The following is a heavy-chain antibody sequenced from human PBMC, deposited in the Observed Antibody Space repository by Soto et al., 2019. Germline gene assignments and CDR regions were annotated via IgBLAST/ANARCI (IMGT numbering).Heavy chain of an antibody. CDR2: ISYDGSNK. CDR3: AKWGYDFWSGYYPFYGMDV. D-gene: IGHD3-3*01. CDR1: GFTFSSYG. Sequence: QVQLVESGGGVVQPGRSLRLSCAASGFTFSSYGMHWVRQAPGKGLEWVAVISYDGSNKYYADSVKGRFTISRDNSKNTLYLQMNSLRAEDTAVYYCAKWGYDFWSGYYPFYGMDVWGQGTTVTVSS. V-gene: IGHV3-30*18. J-gene: IGHJ6*02.